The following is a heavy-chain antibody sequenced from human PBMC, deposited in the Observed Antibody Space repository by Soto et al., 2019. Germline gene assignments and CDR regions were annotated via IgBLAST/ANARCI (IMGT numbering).Heavy chain of an antibody. V-gene: IGHV1-3*01. CDR1: GYAFTCYA. CDR3: ARWEDVRLYYFDY. D-gene: IGHD1-26*01. CDR2: INAGNGNT. Sequence: VSVKVSSKASGYAFTCYAMHWVRQAPGQRLEWMGWINAGNGNTKYSQKFQGRVTITRDTSASTAYMELSSLRSEDTAVYYCARWEDVRLYYFDYWGQGTLVTVSS. J-gene: IGHJ4*02.